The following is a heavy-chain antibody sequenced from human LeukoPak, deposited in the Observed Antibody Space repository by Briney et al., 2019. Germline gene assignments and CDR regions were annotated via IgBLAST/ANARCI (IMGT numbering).Heavy chain of an antibody. CDR1: GFTFSSYG. Sequence: GGSLRLSCAASGFTFSSYGMHWVRQAPGKGLEWVAVISYDGSNKYYADSVKGRFTISRDNSKNTLYPQMNSLRAEDTAVYYCAKDPRDGYNYGDYWGQGTLVTVSS. D-gene: IGHD5-24*01. CDR3: AKDPRDGYNYGDY. J-gene: IGHJ4*02. CDR2: ISYDGSNK. V-gene: IGHV3-30*18.